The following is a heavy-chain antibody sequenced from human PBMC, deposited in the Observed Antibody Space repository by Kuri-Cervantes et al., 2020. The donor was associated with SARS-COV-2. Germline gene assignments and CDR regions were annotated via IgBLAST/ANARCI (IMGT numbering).Heavy chain of an antibody. Sequence: GESLKISCAASGFTLSNYTMTWVRQAPGKGPEWVSTISGSDDGTHLADSVKDPFTVSRDNARNTLNLEMSSLRVEDTAVYYCAKRDAYSQGSYFDYWGHGTLVTVSS. V-gene: IGHV3-23*01. CDR3: AKRDAYSQGSYFDY. CDR2: ISGSDDGT. J-gene: IGHJ4*01. CDR1: GFTLSNYT. D-gene: IGHD5-24*01.